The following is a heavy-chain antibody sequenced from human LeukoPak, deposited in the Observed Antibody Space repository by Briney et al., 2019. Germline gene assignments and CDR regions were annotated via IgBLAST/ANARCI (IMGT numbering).Heavy chain of an antibody. CDR3: ARYPSGSYYENWFDP. D-gene: IGHD1-26*01. J-gene: IGHJ5*02. Sequence: ASVKVSCKASGYTFTNYGISWVRQAPGQGLEWMGIINPSGGSTSYAQKLQGRVTMTTDTSTSTAYMELRSLRSDDTAVYYCARYPSGSYYENWFDPWGQGTLVTVSS. CDR1: GYTFTNYG. V-gene: IGHV1-18*01. CDR2: INPSGGST.